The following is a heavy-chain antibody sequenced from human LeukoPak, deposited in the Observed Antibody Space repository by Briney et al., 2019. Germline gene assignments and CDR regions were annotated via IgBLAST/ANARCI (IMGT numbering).Heavy chain of an antibody. D-gene: IGHD3-10*01. CDR1: GYSFTSYW. CDR3: ARQTTYFGSGLGFDY. J-gene: IGHJ4*02. V-gene: IGHV5-51*01. Sequence: GESLKISCKGSGYSFTSYWIGWVRQVPGKGLEWMGIIYPGDSDTRYSPSFQGQVTISVDKSITTAYLQWSSLKASDTAMYYCARQTTYFGSGLGFDYWGQGTLVTVSS. CDR2: IYPGDSDT.